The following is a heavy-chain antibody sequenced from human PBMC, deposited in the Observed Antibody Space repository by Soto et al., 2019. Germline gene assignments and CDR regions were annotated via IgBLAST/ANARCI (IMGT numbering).Heavy chain of an antibody. CDR2: IGVGSSPI. Sequence: QLVESGGGSVQPGASLRLSCAAAGLRFRGFSMAWVRQAPGKGLEWVAYIGVGSSPIYYADSVQGRFTVSRDDARNSLSLQMDGLRDEDTAIYYCSGSRDGFGWGQGTLVTVS. V-gene: IGHV3-48*02. D-gene: IGHD3-10*01. CDR1: GLRFRGFS. CDR3: SGSRDGFG. J-gene: IGHJ4*02.